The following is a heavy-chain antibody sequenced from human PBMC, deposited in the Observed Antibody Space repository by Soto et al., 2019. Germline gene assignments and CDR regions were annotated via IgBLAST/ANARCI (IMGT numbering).Heavy chain of an antibody. CDR1: GYTFTSYA. J-gene: IGHJ4*02. V-gene: IGHV1-3*01. CDR3: ARESLWFGELLSYFDY. Sequence: GASVKVSCKASGYTFTSYAMHWVRQAPGQRLEWMGWINAGNGNRRYSQKFQGRVTITSDTSASTAYMELSSLRSEDTAVFYCARESLWFGELLSYFDYWGQGTLVTVSS. CDR2: INAGNGNR. D-gene: IGHD3-10*01.